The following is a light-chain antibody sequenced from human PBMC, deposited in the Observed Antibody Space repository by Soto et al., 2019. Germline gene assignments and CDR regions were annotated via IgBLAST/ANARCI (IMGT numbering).Light chain of an antibody. J-gene: IGKJ5*01. Sequence: IVLRQSPGTVSLSPGDRATLSCRACQSVTSNYLAWYQQKPGQAPSRLIYDASNRATGIPARFSGSGSGTDFTLTISSLEPEDFAVYYCQQRSNWPPITFGQGTRLEIK. CDR3: QQRSNWPPIT. CDR2: DAS. CDR1: QSVTSNY. V-gene: IGKV3-11*01.